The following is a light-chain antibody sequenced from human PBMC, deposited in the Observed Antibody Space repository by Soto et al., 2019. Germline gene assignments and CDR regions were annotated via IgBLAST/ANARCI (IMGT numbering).Light chain of an antibody. CDR2: KAS. Sequence: DIQMTQSPSTLSASIGDRVTITCRASQSISASLAWYQQKPGKAPKLLIYKASSLESGVPSRFSGTMSGTEFTLTISSLQPEDFATYYCQQYNTYSRAFGQGTKVEIK. CDR3: QQYNTYSRA. J-gene: IGKJ1*01. CDR1: QSISAS. V-gene: IGKV1-5*03.